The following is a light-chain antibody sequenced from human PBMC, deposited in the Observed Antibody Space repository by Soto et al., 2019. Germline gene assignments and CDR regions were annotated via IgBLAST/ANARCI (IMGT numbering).Light chain of an antibody. CDR2: SNA. CDR1: STNIGSSS. Sequence: QSVLTQPPSVSGTPGQTVTITCSGSSTNIGSSSVKWYQQFSGAAPKLLIYSNALRPSGIPNRFSGSKSGTSASLAISGLQPEDEADYYCAAWDDRLMGVFGPGTKVTV. CDR3: AAWDDRLMGV. V-gene: IGLV1-44*01. J-gene: IGLJ1*01.